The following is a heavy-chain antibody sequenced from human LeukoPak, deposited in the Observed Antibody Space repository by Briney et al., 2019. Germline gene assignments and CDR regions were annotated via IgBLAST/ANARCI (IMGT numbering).Heavy chain of an antibody. J-gene: IGHJ4*02. Sequence: GGSLRLSCAASGFTFNTYWMHWVRQSPGKGLVWVSRTNSDGSSTTYADSVKGRFTISRDNAKNTVYLQMNSLRDEGTAVYYCTKGGTVGFDSWGQGTVVTVSS. D-gene: IGHD1-1*01. V-gene: IGHV3-74*01. CDR3: TKGGTVGFDS. CDR1: GFTFNTYW. CDR2: TNSDGSST.